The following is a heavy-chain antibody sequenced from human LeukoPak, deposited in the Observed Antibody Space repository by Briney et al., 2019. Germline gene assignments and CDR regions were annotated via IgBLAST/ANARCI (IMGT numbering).Heavy chain of an antibody. Sequence: PGGSLRLSCVASGFTFSSYAMSWVRQAPGKGLEWVANIKQDGSEKYYVDSVKGRFTISRDNAKNSLYLQMDSLRAEDTAVYYCARDTGIAVEPDAFDIWGQGTMVTVSS. CDR2: IKQDGSEK. D-gene: IGHD6-19*01. CDR1: GFTFSSYA. V-gene: IGHV3-7*03. J-gene: IGHJ3*02. CDR3: ARDTGIAVEPDAFDI.